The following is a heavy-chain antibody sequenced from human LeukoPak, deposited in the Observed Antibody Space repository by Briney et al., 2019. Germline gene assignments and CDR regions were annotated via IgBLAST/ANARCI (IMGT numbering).Heavy chain of an antibody. CDR1: GFTSSSYS. D-gene: IGHD1-20*01. Sequence: PGGSLRLSCAASGFTSSSYSMNWVRQAPGKGLEWVSSITRSSTSTYYTDSVRGRFTISRDNAKNSLYLQMNSLRAEDTAVYYCARDNWNDAPGGFDPWGQGTLVTVSS. V-gene: IGHV3-21*01. CDR2: ITRSSTST. CDR3: ARDNWNDAPGGFDP. J-gene: IGHJ5*02.